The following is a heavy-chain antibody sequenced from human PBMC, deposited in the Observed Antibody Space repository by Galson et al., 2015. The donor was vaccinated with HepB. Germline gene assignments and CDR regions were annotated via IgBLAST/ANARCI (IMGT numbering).Heavy chain of an antibody. D-gene: IGHD6-19*01. V-gene: IGHV3-7*01. CDR2: IKQDGSEK. CDR3: ARGATVARAFDH. Sequence: SLRLSCAASGFTFNAYWMRWVRQAPGKGLEWVAAIKQDGSEKYYVDSVKGRFTVSRDNADNTLYLHMNSLRAEDTGVYFCARGATVARAFDHWGQGTLVTVSS. CDR1: GFTFNAYW. J-gene: IGHJ4*02.